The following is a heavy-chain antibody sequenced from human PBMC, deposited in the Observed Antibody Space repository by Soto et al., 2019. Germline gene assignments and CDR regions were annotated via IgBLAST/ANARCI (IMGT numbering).Heavy chain of an antibody. Sequence: GGSLRLSCAASGFTFTNYAMHWVRQGPGKGLEWVAVISYDGNTKFYTDSLKGRFSISRDNSKNTLYLQMNSLRAEDTAVYYGAKDPRYCSGGTCFPEGEHWLDSWGQGTLVTVSS. CDR1: GFTFTNYA. J-gene: IGHJ5*01. V-gene: IGHV3-30-3*01. CDR2: ISYDGNTK. D-gene: IGHD2-15*01. CDR3: AKDPRYCSGGTCFPEGEHWLDS.